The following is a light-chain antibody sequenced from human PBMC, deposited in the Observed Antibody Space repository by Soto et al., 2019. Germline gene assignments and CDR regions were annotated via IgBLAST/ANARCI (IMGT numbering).Light chain of an antibody. J-gene: IGLJ1*01. CDR1: NIDVGGYNY. V-gene: IGLV2-14*01. Sequence: SLLTQPASLSWAPGQSITLSCTGNNIDVGGYNYVSWYQQHPGKAPKLMIYDVSNRPSGVSNRFSGSKSGNTASLTISGLQAEDEADYYCNSYTSSSTFVCGTGTKVTVL. CDR2: DVS. CDR3: NSYTSSSTFV.